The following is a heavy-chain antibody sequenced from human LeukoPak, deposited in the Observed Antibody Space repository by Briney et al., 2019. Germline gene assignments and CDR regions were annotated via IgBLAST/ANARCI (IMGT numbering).Heavy chain of an antibody. CDR2: FYTGGST. Sequence: PSGTLSLTCAVSGGSSSSHYWSWIRQPAGKGLEWIGRFYTGGSTNYNPSLKGRVTMSADSSKNQFSLKLNSVTAADTAVYYCARDGGGSSWPTFEHWGQGTLVSVS. V-gene: IGHV4-59*10. D-gene: IGHD6-13*01. CDR3: ARDGGGSSWPTFEH. J-gene: IGHJ4*02. CDR1: GGSSSSHY.